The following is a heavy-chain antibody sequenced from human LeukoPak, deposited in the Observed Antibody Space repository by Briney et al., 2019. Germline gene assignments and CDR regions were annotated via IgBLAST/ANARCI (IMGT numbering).Heavy chain of an antibody. CDR1: GGTFSSYA. Sequence: SVKVSCKASGGTFSSYAISWVRXAPGQXLXWMGRIIPILGIANYAQKFQGRVTITADKSTSTAYMELSSLRSEDTAVYYCARGAAAGHYYYYGMDVWGQGTTVTVSS. V-gene: IGHV1-69*04. CDR3: ARGAAAGHYYYYGMDV. CDR2: IIPILGIA. J-gene: IGHJ6*02. D-gene: IGHD6-13*01.